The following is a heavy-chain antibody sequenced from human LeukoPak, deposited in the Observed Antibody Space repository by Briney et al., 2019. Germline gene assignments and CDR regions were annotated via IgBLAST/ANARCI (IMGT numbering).Heavy chain of an antibody. CDR2: INHSGST. V-gene: IGHV4-34*01. Sequence: SETLSLTCAVYGGSFSGYYWSWIRQPPGKGLEWIGEINHSGSTNYNPSLKSRVTISVDTSKNQFSLKLSSVTAADTAVYYCARDRVSIALVRDYWGQGTLVTVSS. D-gene: IGHD2-21*01. J-gene: IGHJ4*02. CDR1: GGSFSGYY. CDR3: ARDRVSIALVRDY.